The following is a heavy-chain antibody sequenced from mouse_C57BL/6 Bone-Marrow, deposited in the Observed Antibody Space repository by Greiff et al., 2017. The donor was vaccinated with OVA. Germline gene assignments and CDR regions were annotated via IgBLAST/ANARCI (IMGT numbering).Heavy chain of an antibody. CDR1: GYTFTRYG. J-gene: IGHJ3*01. D-gene: IGHD2-5*01. CDR3: ARGVYSNPFAY. V-gene: IGHV1-81*01. Sequence: ESGAELARPGASVKLSCKASGYTFTRYGISWVKQRTGQGLEWIGEIYPRSGNTYYNEKFKGQATLTDYKSSSTAYMELRSLTSEDSAVYFCARGVYSNPFAYWGQGTLVTVSA. CDR2: IYPRSGNT.